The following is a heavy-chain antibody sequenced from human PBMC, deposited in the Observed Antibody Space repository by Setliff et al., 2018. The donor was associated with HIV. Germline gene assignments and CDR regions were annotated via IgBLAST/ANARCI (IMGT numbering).Heavy chain of an antibody. J-gene: IGHJ3*02. D-gene: IGHD1-1*01. Sequence: KPSETLSLTCAVYGGSFSGYYWSWIRQPPGKGLEWIGEINHSGSTNYNPSLKSRVTISVDTSKNQFSLKLSSVTAADTAVYYCARVEWNDGAFDIWGQGTMVTVS. CDR2: INHSGST. CDR3: ARVEWNDGAFDI. CDR1: GGSFSGYY. V-gene: IGHV4-34*01.